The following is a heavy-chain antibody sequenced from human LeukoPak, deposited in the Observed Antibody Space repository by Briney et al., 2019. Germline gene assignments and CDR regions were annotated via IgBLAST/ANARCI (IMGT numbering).Heavy chain of an antibody. J-gene: IGHJ4*02. CDR2: IYHSGST. CDR1: GYSISSGYY. CDR3: ARRGGAFALDY. V-gene: IGHV4-38-2*01. D-gene: IGHD3-10*01. Sequence: SETLSLTCAVSGYSISSGYYWGWIRQPPGKGLEWIGSIYHSGSTYYNPSLKSRVTISVDTPKNQFSLKLSSGTAADTAVDYCARRGGAFALDYWGQGTLVTVSS.